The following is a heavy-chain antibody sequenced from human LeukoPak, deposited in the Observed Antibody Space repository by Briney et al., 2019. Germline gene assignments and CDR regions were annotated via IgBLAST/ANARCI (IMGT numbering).Heavy chain of an antibody. CDR1: GFTFSGYP. J-gene: IGHJ4*02. V-gene: IGHV3-30-3*01. D-gene: IGHD6-19*01. CDR2: ISYDGSNK. Sequence: GGSLRLSCAASGFTFSGYPIHWVRQAPGKGLEWVAVISYDGSNKYYADSVKGRFTISRDNAKNSLYLQMNSLRAEDTAVYHCASISSGWYWDYWGQGTLVTVSS. CDR3: ASISSGWYWDY.